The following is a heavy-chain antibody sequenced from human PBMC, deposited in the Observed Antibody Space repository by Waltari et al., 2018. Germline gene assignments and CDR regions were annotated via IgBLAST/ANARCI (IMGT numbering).Heavy chain of an antibody. Sequence: QVQLQESGPGLVKPSQTLSLTCTVSGGSISSGSYYWSWIRQPAGKGLEWLGRIYTSGSTNYNPSPKSRVTISVDTSKNQFSLKLSSVTAADTAVYYCARDISSDYYDILTGYYGDGAFDIWGQGTMVTVSS. CDR2: IYTSGST. V-gene: IGHV4-61*02. D-gene: IGHD3-9*01. CDR3: ARDISSDYYDILTGYYGDGAFDI. CDR1: GGSISSGSYY. J-gene: IGHJ3*02.